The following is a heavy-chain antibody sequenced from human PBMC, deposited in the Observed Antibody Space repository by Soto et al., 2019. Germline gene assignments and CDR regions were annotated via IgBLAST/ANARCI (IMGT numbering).Heavy chain of an antibody. CDR1: GGTFSSSA. J-gene: IGHJ4*02. V-gene: IGHV1-69*01. CDR2: IIPIFGTE. CDR3: WATAPADSSAVALEFDY. Sequence: QVQLVQSGAEVKKPGSSVKVSCKASGGTFSSSAISWVRQAPGQGLEWMGGIIPIFGTENYAQKFQGRVTITADESTSTSDVDMSSLGSEATAVYYFWATAPADSSAVALEFDYWGQGTLVTVSS. D-gene: IGHD2-21*02.